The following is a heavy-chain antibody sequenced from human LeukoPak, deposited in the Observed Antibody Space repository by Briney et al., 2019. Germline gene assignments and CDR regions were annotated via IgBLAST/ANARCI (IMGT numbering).Heavy chain of an antibody. CDR2: ISYDGSNK. Sequence: GGSLRLSCAASGFTFSSYAMHWVRQAPGKGLEWVAVISYDGSNKYYADSVKGRFTISRDNSKNTLYLQMNSLRAEDTAVYYCAGDPWNRGTVTTIGYYFDYWGQGTLVTVSS. D-gene: IGHD4-17*01. CDR1: GFTFSSYA. J-gene: IGHJ4*02. CDR3: AGDPWNRGTVTTIGYYFDY. V-gene: IGHV3-30*04.